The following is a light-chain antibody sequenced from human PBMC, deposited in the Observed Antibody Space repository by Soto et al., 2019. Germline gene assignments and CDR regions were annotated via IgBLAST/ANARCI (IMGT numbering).Light chain of an antibody. CDR2: GAS. J-gene: IGKJ4*01. V-gene: IGKV3-20*01. Sequence: VYTQSPCTLTLSPGERATHSCRASQSVSSSLAWYQQKPGQAPRLLIHGASSRATGIPDRFSGSGSGTDFTLTISRLEPEDFAVYYCQQYGSSPPLTFGGGTKVDIK. CDR1: QSVSSS. CDR3: QQYGSSPPLT.